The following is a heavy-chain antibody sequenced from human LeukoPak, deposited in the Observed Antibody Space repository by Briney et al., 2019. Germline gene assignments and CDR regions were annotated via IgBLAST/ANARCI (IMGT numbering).Heavy chain of an antibody. V-gene: IGHV3-66*01. CDR3: ASEVWFGEPH. D-gene: IGHD3-10*01. CDR1: GFTFSSYA. J-gene: IGHJ4*02. CDR2: ISGGGDT. Sequence: QPGGSLRLSCAASGFTFSSYAMSWVRQAPGKGLEWVSLISGGGDTHYADSVKGRFTISRDNSKNTVYLQMDGLRAEDTAVYYCASEVWFGEPHWGQGTLVTVSS.